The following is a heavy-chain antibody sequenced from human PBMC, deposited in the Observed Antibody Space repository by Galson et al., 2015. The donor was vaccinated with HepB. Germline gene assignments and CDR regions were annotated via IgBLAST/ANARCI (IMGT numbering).Heavy chain of an antibody. V-gene: IGHV7-4-1*02. Sequence: SVKVSCKASGYTFTSYAMNWVRQAPGQGLEWMGWINTNTGNPTYAQGFTGRFVFSLDTSVSTAYLQISSLKAEDTAVYYCARRPHLPLNHYYYYGMDVWGQGTTVTVSS. CDR3: ARRPHLPLNHYYYYGMDV. J-gene: IGHJ6*02. CDR1: GYTFTSYA. CDR2: INTNTGNP.